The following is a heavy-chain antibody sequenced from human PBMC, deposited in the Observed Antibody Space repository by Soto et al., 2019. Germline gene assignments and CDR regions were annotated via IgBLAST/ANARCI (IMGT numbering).Heavy chain of an antibody. V-gene: IGHV3-23*01. J-gene: IGHJ6*02. CDR3: ASVDTALDGMDV. CDR2: ISGSGGST. CDR1: GFTFSSYA. D-gene: IGHD5-18*01. Sequence: GGSLSLSCAASGFTFSSYAMSWGRQAPGEGLEWVSAISGSGGSTYYADSVKGRFTISRDNSKNTLYLQMNSLRAEDTAVYYCASVDTALDGMDVWGQGTTVTVSS.